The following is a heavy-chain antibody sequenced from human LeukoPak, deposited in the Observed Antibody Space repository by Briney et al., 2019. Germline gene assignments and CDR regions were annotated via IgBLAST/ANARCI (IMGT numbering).Heavy chain of an antibody. V-gene: IGHV4-39*07. CDR2: GDYSGGT. CDR1: GDSFSSVTDY. J-gene: IGHJ4*02. Sequence: SETLSPTCTVSGDSFSSVTDYWAWIRQPPGKGLEWIASGDYSGGTYYNPSLESRVAISADMSKNQFSLKLTSVTGADTAVYYCAGERGEEYSSGWYKRNYFDNWGQGIRVTVSS. D-gene: IGHD6-19*01. CDR3: AGERGEEYSSGWYKRNYFDN.